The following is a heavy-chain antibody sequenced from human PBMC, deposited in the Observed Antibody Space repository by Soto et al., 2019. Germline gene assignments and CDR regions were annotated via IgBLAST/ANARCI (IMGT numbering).Heavy chain of an antibody. CDR3: ARPRGLRFSVADVFDI. V-gene: IGHV4-39*02. Sequence: SETLYLTCIVSGGSISNSGFYWGWIRQPPGKGLEWIGSIYDSGTTYCNPSLESRVTVSVDTSKNHFSLRLTSVTAADTAVYYCARPRGLRFSVADVFDIWGQGAMVTVSS. CDR1: GGSISNSGFY. J-gene: IGHJ3*02. CDR2: IYDSGTT. D-gene: IGHD3-3*01.